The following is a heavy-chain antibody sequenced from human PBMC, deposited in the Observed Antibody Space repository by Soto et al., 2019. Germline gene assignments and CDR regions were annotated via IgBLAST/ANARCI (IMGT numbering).Heavy chain of an antibody. CDR1: GFTFSDYY. J-gene: IGHJ4*02. CDR2: MSSSGTTI. CDR3: ARDSYGGYSGSLGY. Sequence: QVQLVESGGGLVKSGGSLRLSCAASGFTFSDYYMSWIRQAPGRGLEWVSYMSSSGTTIYYADSVKGRFTSSRDNAKNALYLQMNSLRAEDTAVYYCARDSYGGYSGSLGYWGQGTLVTVSS. D-gene: IGHD5-12*01. V-gene: IGHV3-11*01.